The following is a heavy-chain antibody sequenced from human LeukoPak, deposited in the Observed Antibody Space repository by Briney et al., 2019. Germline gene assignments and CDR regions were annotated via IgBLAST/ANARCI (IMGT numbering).Heavy chain of an antibody. CDR1: GYSISSGYY. J-gene: IGHJ4*02. CDR3: ARAETYSSGWYDPFFDY. D-gene: IGHD6-19*01. Sequence: SETLSLTCTVSGYSISSGYYWGWIRQPPGKGLEWIGSIYHSGSTYYNPSLKSRVTISVDTSKNQFSLKLRSVTAADTAVYHCARAETYSSGWYDPFFDYWGQGTLVTVST. V-gene: IGHV4-38-2*02. CDR2: IYHSGST.